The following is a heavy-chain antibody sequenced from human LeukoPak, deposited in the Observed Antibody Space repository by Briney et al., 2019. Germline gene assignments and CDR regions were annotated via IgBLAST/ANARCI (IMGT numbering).Heavy chain of an antibody. CDR3: ARCSYDILTGYLFDP. V-gene: IGHV4-30-2*01. J-gene: IGHJ5*02. CDR1: GGSISGYS. CDR2: IYDNGNT. D-gene: IGHD3-9*01. Sequence: SETLSLTCTVSGGSISGYSWSWIRQPPGKGLEWIGYIYDNGNTYYTPSLKSRVTISRDRSKNQFSLRLNSVTAADTAVYYCARCSYDILTGYLFDPWGQGTPVTVSS.